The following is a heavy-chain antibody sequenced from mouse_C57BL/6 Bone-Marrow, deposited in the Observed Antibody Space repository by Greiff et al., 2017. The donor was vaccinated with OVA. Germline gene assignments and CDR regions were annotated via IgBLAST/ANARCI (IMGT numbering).Heavy chain of an antibody. CDR2: IYPRSGNT. CDR3: ARKGYGSPAWFAY. J-gene: IGHJ3*01. Sequence: ESGAELARPGASVKLSCKASGYTFTSYGISWVKQRTGQGLEWIGEIYPRSGNTYYNEKFKGKATLTADKSSSTAYMELRSLTSEDSAVYFCARKGYGSPAWFAYWGQGTLVTVSA. V-gene: IGHV1-81*01. D-gene: IGHD1-1*01. CDR1: GYTFTSYG.